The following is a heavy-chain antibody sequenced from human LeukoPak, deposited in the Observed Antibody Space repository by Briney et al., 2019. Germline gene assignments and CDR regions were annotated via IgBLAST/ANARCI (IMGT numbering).Heavy chain of an antibody. Sequence: GGSLGLSCAASEFTFSSYGMHWVRQAPGKGLEWVAVISYDGSYNYYADSVKGRFTISRDNSKNTLYLQMNSLRAEDTAVYYCAKDQYYYDSSGYFRGILDLDYWAQGTLVTVSS. CDR1: EFTFSSYG. CDR3: AKDQYYYDSSGYFRGILDLDY. J-gene: IGHJ4*02. V-gene: IGHV3-30*18. D-gene: IGHD3-22*01. CDR2: ISYDGSYN.